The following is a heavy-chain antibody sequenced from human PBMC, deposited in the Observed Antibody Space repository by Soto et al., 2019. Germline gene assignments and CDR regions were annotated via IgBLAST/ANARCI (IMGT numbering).Heavy chain of an antibody. V-gene: IGHV1-2*04. Sequence: ASVKVSCKASGYSFTDYHIHWVRQAPGQGLEWLGRINPKSGGTSTAQKFQGWVTMTTDTSISTASMELTRLTSDDTAIYYCARGDSTDCSNGVCSFFYNHDMDVWGQVTTVTVSS. D-gene: IGHD2-8*01. CDR1: GYSFTDYH. CDR2: INPKSGGT. J-gene: IGHJ6*02. CDR3: ARGDSTDCSNGVCSFFYNHDMDV.